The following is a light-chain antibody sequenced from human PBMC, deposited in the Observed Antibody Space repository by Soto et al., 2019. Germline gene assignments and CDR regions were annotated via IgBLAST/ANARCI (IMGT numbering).Light chain of an antibody. Sequence: DIQVTQSPSSLSASVGDGVRITCRASQSIVTYLNWYLQKPGKAPKLLIYAASNLQSGVPSRFSGSGSGTDFTLTISSLQPEDFATYLCQQSYSTPPWTFGQGTKVE. CDR3: QQSYSTPPWT. CDR2: AAS. V-gene: IGKV1-39*01. CDR1: QSIVTY. J-gene: IGKJ1*01.